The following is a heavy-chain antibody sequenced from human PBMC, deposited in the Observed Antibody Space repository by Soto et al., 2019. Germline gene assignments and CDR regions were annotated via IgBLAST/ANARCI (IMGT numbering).Heavy chain of an antibody. CDR2: IYPGDSDT. D-gene: IGHD4-4*01. Sequence: PGESLKISCKGFGYDFSGYWIAWVRHMPGKGLEWMGIIYPGDSDTRYSPSFQGQITISADNSINTVYLQWSSLKASDSAIYYCARFNSPSFRQARFDPWGQGTLVTVSS. CDR1: GYDFSGYW. V-gene: IGHV5-51*01. J-gene: IGHJ5*02. CDR3: ARFNSPSFRQARFDP.